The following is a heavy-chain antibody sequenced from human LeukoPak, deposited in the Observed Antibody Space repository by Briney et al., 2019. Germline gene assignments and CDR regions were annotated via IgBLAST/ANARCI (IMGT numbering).Heavy chain of an antibody. CDR2: IYHSGST. CDR3: ARDEEVVLCSSTSCRPYNWFDP. V-gene: IGHV4-38-2*02. J-gene: IGHJ5*02. CDR1: GGSISSGYY. Sequence: PSETLSLTCTVSGGSISSGYYWGWIRQPPGKGLEWIGSIYHSGSTYYNPSLKSRVTISVDTSKNQFSLKLSSVTAADTAVYYCARDEEVVLCSSTSCRPYNWFDPWGQGTLVTVSS. D-gene: IGHD2-2*01.